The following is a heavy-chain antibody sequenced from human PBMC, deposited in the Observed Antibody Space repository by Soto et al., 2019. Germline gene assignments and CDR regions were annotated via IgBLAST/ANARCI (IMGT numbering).Heavy chain of an antibody. Sequence: SEILSLTCAVSGVSISSSNWWSWVRQPPGKGLEWIGEVYHTGSTNYNPSLKSRVTISLDNSKNQFSLKLSSVTAADTAVYYCARFLFGRVESLLGFDYWGQGALVTVSS. CDR2: VYHTGST. CDR1: GVSISSSNW. V-gene: IGHV4-4*02. D-gene: IGHD3-16*02. J-gene: IGHJ4*02. CDR3: ARFLFGRVESLLGFDY.